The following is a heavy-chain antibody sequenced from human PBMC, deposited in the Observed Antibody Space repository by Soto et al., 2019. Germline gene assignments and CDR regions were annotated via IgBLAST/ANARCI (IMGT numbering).Heavy chain of an antibody. CDR3: ASDSYGSLGLDY. Sequence: PSETLSLTCTVSGGSISSSSYYWGWIRQPPGKGLEWIGSIYYSGSTYYNPSLKSRVTISVDTSKNQFSLKLSSVTAADTAVYYCASDSYGSLGLDYWGQGTLVTVSS. CDR1: GGSISSSSYY. CDR2: IYYSGST. D-gene: IGHD5-18*01. V-gene: IGHV4-39*07. J-gene: IGHJ4*02.